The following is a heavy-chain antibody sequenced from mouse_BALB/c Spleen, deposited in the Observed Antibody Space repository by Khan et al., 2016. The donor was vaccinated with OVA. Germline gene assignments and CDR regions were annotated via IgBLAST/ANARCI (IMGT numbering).Heavy chain of an antibody. D-gene: IGHD1-1*01. CDR1: DFSFSNYG. V-gene: IGHV2-2*02. J-gene: IGHJ1*01. Sequence: QVQLKQSGPGLVQPSQSLSITCTVSDFSFSNYGVHWVRQSPGKGLEWLGVLWSGGITDYNAPFISTLSISKDNSKSQVFFIMISLQANDTAIYYCAIHYYGSNYDCYFDVWGAETTVTVSS. CDR2: LWSGGIT. CDR3: AIHYYGSNYDCYFDV.